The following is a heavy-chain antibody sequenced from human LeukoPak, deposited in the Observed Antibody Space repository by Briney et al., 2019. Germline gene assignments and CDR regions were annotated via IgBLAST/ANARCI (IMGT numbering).Heavy chain of an antibody. J-gene: IGHJ4*02. CDR2: IYYSGST. V-gene: IGHV4-59*12. Sequence: PSETLSLTCTVSGGSISSYYWSWIRQPPGKGLEWIGYIYYSGSTYYNPSLKSRVTISVDTSKNQFSLKLSSVTAADTAVYYCARERSNYGCDYWGQGTLVTVSS. D-gene: IGHD4-11*01. CDR3: ARERSNYGCDY. CDR1: GGSISSYY.